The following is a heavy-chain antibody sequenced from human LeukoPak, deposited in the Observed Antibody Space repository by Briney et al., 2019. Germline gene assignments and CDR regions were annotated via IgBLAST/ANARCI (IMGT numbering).Heavy chain of an antibody. CDR3: ARGRSDDYGDF. V-gene: IGHV3-21*01. J-gene: IGHJ4*02. CDR2: ISSSSSYI. CDR1: GFTFSSYS. Sequence: GGSLRLSCAASGFTFSSYSMNWVRQAPGRGLEWVSSISSSSSYIYYADSVKGRFTISRDNTKNSLYLQMNSLRAEDTAVYYCARGRSDDYGDFWGQGTLVTVSS.